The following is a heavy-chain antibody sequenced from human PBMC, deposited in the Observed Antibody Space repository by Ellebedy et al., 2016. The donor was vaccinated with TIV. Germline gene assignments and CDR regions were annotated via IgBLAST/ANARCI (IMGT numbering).Heavy chain of an antibody. CDR2: IKEDGSDI. V-gene: IGHV3-7*03. Sequence: GESLKISCAASGFTFSTYWMSWVRQAPGKGLEWVANIKEDGSDITYADSVKGRFTISRDDSQDTLYLQMDTLRADDMAVYYCARLPTARIARDVAWFGPWGQGTLVTVSS. CDR1: GFTFSTYW. D-gene: IGHD6-13*01. J-gene: IGHJ5*02. CDR3: ARLPTARIARDVAWFGP.